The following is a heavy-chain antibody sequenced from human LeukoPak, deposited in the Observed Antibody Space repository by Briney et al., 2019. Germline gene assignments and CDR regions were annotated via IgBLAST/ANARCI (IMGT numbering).Heavy chain of an antibody. CDR2: ISYSGST. CDR3: ARVDHYDFWVFP. J-gene: IGHJ5*02. Sequence: SETLSLTCAVYGGSFSGYYWSWIRQPPRKGLEWIGYISYSGSTYYNPSLKSRVTISVDTSKNQFSLKLNSVTAADTAVYYCARVDHYDFWVFPWGQGTLVTVSS. CDR1: GGSFSGYY. D-gene: IGHD3-3*01. V-gene: IGHV4-59*12.